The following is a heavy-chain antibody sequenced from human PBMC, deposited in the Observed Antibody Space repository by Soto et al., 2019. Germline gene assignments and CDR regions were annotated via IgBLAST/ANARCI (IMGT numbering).Heavy chain of an antibody. Sequence: AASVKVSYKASGYTFTSYGISWVRQAPGQGLEWMGWISAYNGNTNYAQKLQGRVTMTTDTSTSTAYMELRSLRSDDTAVYYCARDCNVGYYDFWSGYSYNWFDPWGQGTLVTVSS. CDR3: ARDCNVGYYDFWSGYSYNWFDP. CDR1: GYTFTSYG. V-gene: IGHV1-18*01. J-gene: IGHJ5*02. D-gene: IGHD3-3*01. CDR2: ISAYNGNT.